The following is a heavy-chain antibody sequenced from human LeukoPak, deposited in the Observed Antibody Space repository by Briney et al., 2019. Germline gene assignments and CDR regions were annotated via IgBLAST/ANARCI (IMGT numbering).Heavy chain of an antibody. J-gene: IGHJ4*02. CDR2: IYHSGTT. V-gene: IGHV4-34*01. D-gene: IGHD5-12*01. Sequence: PSETLSLTCTVSSGPFYSYYWSWIRQPPGKGLEWIGEIYHSGTTNYNPSLKSRVTISLDKSKNEFSLKLSSVTAADTAVYSCARLPFNSGYEYFDYWGQGALVTVSS. CDR3: ARLPFNSGYEYFDY. CDR1: SGPFYSYY.